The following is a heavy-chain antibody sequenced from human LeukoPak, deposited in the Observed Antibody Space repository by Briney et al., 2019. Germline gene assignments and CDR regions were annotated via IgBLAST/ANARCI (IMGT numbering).Heavy chain of an antibody. J-gene: IGHJ4*02. Sequence: PGGSLRLSCAASGFTFSSYGMSWVRQAPGKGLEWVSAIGGSGGSTYYADSVKGRFTISRDNSKNTLYLQMNSLRAGDTAVYYCAKLGIYYDSSGYFVDYWGQGTLVTVSS. CDR2: IGGSGGST. V-gene: IGHV3-23*01. D-gene: IGHD3-22*01. CDR3: AKLGIYYDSSGYFVDY. CDR1: GFTFSSYG.